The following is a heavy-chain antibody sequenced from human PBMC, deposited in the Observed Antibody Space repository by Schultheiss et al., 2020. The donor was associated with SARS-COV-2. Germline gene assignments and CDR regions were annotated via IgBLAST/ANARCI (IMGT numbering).Heavy chain of an antibody. D-gene: IGHD3-10*01. Sequence: SQTLSLTCAVYGGSFSGYYWSWIRQPPGKGLEWIGEIYHSGSTYYNPSLKSRVNISVDTSKNQFSLKLSSVTAADTAVYYCARVAPITMVRGVMNYYYYMDVWGKGTTVTVSS. CDR2: IYHSGST. V-gene: IGHV4-34*01. CDR3: ARVAPITMVRGVMNYYYYMDV. CDR1: GGSFSGYY. J-gene: IGHJ6*03.